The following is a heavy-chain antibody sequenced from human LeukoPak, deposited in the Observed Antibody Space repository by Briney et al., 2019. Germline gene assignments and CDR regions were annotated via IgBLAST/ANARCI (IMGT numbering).Heavy chain of an antibody. D-gene: IGHD6-13*01. CDR3: ARVTGVSWYAAGFDY. V-gene: IGHV4-59*10. CDR2: IYTSGST. Sequence: SETLSLTCAVYGGSFSSYYWTWIRQPAGKGLEWIGRIYTSGSTNYNPSLKSRVTMSVDTSKNQFSLKLSSVTAADTAVYYCARVTGVSWYAAGFDYWGQGTLVTVSS. J-gene: IGHJ4*02. CDR1: GGSFSSYY.